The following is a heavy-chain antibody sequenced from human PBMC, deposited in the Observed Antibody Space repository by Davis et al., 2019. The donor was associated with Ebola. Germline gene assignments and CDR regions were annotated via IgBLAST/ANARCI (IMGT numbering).Heavy chain of an antibody. Sequence: ASVKVSCKASDSTFSTHGISWVRQAPGQGLEWMGWISAYNGATKFAQRFQDRVILTTDTSATTAYMELRSLRSDDTAVYYCARGSAVSAYDHTSRFDYWGRGTLVTVSS. J-gene: IGHJ4*02. CDR3: ARGSAVSAYDHTSRFDY. CDR2: ISAYNGAT. V-gene: IGHV1-18*01. CDR1: DSTFSTHG. D-gene: IGHD5-12*01.